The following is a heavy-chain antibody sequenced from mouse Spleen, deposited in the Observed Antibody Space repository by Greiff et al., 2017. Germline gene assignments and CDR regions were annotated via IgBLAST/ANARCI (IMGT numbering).Heavy chain of an antibody. Sequence: VQLQQPGAELVKPGASVKLSCKASGYTFTSYWMHWVKQRPVQGLEWIGMIHPNSGSTNYNEKFKSKATLTVDKSSSTAYMQLSSLTSEDSAVYYCARDGYSSWFAYWGQGTLVTVSA. CDR1: GYTFTSYW. J-gene: IGHJ3*01. V-gene: IGHV1-64*01. CDR2: IHPNSGST. D-gene: IGHD2-3*01. CDR3: ARDGYSSWFAY.